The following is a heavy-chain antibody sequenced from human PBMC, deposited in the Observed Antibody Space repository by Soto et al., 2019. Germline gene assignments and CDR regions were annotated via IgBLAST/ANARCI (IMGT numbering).Heavy chain of an antibody. D-gene: IGHD6-13*01. CDR1: GGTFSSYA. CDR3: AKGPRGIAAAGPEAYFDY. V-gene: IGHV1-69*01. Sequence: QVQLVQSGAEVKKPGSSVKVSCKASGGTFSSYAISWVRQAPGQGLEWMGGIIPIFGTANYAQKFQGRVTITADESTSRAYMELSSLRSEDTAVYYCAKGPRGIAAAGPEAYFDYWGQGTLVTVSS. CDR2: IIPIFGTA. J-gene: IGHJ4*02.